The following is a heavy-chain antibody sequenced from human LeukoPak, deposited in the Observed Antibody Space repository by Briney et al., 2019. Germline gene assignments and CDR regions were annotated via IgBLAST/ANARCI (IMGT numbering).Heavy chain of an antibody. V-gene: IGHV3-74*01. J-gene: IGHJ6*02. Sequence: PGGPLRLSCAASGFTFSSYWMHWVRQAPGKGLVWVSRINSDGSSTSYADSVKGRFTISRDNAKNTLYLQMNSLRAEDTAVYYCAREDLYYYYYYGMDVWGQGTTVTVSS. CDR2: INSDGSST. CDR3: AREDLYYYYYYGMDV. CDR1: GFTFSSYW.